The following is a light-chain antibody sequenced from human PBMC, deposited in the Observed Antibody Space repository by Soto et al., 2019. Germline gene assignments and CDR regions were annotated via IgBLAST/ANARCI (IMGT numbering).Light chain of an antibody. CDR3: CSYAGSSTPSYV. J-gene: IGLJ1*01. V-gene: IGLV2-23*01. Sequence: QSALTQPASVSGSPGQSITISCTGTSSDVGSYNLVSWYQQHPGKAPKLMIYEGSKPPSGVSNRFSGSKSGNTASLTISGLHAEDEADYYCCSYAGSSTPSYVFGTGTKVTVL. CDR1: SSDVGSYNL. CDR2: EGS.